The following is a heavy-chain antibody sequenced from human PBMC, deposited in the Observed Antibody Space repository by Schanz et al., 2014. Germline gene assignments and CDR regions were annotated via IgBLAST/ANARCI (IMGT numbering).Heavy chain of an antibody. V-gene: IGHV3-74*01. CDR2: IDRDGSRT. J-gene: IGHJ4*02. CDR3: ARDDSPSTKPFDS. CDR1: GYTVSSNY. Sequence: EVQLVESGGGLVQPGGSLRLSCAASGYTVSSNYMSWVRQAPGKGLVWVSRIDRDGSRTNYADSVKGRFTISRDNAKNSLYLQMNSLRAEDTAVYYCARDDSPSTKPFDSWGQGTLVSVSS. D-gene: IGHD2-21*01.